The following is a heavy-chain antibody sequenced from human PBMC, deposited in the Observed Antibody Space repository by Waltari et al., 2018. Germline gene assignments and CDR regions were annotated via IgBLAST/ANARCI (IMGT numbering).Heavy chain of an antibody. J-gene: IGHJ6*02. CDR2: LSGSGGST. CDR1: GFTFSSSA. V-gene: IGHV3-23*01. D-gene: IGHD3-3*01. CDR3: AKDQDFWSPSGYYYGMDV. Sequence: EVQLLESGGGLVQPGGSLRLSCAASGFTFSSSAMSWVRQAPGKGLGWVPALSGSGGSTHYADSGKGRFTTSRDNSKNTLYLQMNSLRAEDTAVYYCAKDQDFWSPSGYYYGMDVWGQGTTVTVSS.